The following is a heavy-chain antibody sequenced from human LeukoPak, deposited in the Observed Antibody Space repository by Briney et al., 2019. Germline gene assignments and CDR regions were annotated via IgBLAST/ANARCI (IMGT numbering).Heavy chain of an antibody. Sequence: GGSLRLSCSVSGFRFSYYGMHGVRQAPGKGLEWVAFIRFDGSEEYYADAVKGRFTISKDQSKDTRFLQMNSLRTEDTGIYYSANPLLRDIWFGESWGQGPLATVSS. D-gene: IGHD3-10*01. CDR2: IRFDGSEE. CDR1: GFRFSYYG. CDR3: ANPLLRDIWFGES. V-gene: IGHV3-30*02. J-gene: IGHJ5*02.